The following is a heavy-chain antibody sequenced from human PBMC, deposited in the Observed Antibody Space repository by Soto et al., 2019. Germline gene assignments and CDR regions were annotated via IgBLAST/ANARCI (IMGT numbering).Heavy chain of an antibody. Sequence: SVKVSCKASGGTFSSYAITWVRQAPGQGLEWMGGIIPIFGTANYAQKFQGRVTITADESTSTAYMELSSLRSEDTAVYYCARSRMATVVIGAFDIWGQGTMVTVS. D-gene: IGHD4-17*01. J-gene: IGHJ3*02. CDR3: ARSRMATVVIGAFDI. V-gene: IGHV1-69*13. CDR1: GGTFSSYA. CDR2: IIPIFGTA.